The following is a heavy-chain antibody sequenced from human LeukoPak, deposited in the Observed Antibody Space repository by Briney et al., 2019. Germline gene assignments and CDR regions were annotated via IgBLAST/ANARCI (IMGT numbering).Heavy chain of an antibody. Sequence: ASVKVSCKASGYTFTGYYMHWVRQAPGQGLEWMGRINPNSGGTNYAQKFQGRVTMTRDTSISTAYMELSRLRSDDTAVYYCATIRGYSYGSRYYFDYWGQGTQVTVSS. J-gene: IGHJ4*02. CDR1: GYTFTGYY. CDR2: INPNSGGT. D-gene: IGHD5-18*01. V-gene: IGHV1-2*06. CDR3: ATIRGYSYGSRYYFDY.